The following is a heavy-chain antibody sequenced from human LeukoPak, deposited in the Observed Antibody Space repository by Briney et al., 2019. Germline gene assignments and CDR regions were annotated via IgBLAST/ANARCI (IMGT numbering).Heavy chain of an antibody. CDR3: ATGGHYYDSSGYLSYYFDY. CDR2: IYPGDSDT. D-gene: IGHD3-22*01. Sequence: GDSLKISCKGGGYSFTSYWIGWVRQMPGKGLEWMGIIYPGDSDTTYSPSFQGQVTISADQSIRTAYMQWSSLKASDTAMYYCATGGHYYDSSGYLSYYFDYWGQGTLVTVSS. V-gene: IGHV5-51*01. J-gene: IGHJ4*02. CDR1: GYSFTSYW.